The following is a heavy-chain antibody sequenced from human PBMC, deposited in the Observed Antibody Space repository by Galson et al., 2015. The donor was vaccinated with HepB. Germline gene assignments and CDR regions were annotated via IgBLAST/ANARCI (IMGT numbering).Heavy chain of an antibody. D-gene: IGHD6-13*01. J-gene: IGHJ4*02. CDR3: ARQAVGSSWRTGTDY. V-gene: IGHV4-34*01. Sequence: SETLSLTCAVYGGSFSGYYWSWIRQPPGKGLEWIGEINHSGSTNYNPSLKSRVTISVDTAKNQFSLKLSSVTAADTAVYYCARQAVGSSWRTGTDYWGQGTLVTVSS. CDR2: INHSGST. CDR1: GGSFSGYY.